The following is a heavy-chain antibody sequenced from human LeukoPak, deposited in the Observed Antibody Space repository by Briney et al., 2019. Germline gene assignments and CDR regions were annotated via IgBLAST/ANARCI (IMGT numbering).Heavy chain of an antibody. J-gene: IGHJ4*02. CDR3: ARDRYYDFWSGKIYYFDY. CDR1: GYTFTNYY. D-gene: IGHD3-3*01. CDR2: INPGGDNT. Sequence: GAAVKVSCKASGYTFTNYYIHWVRQAPGQGLEWMGLINPGGDNTNYAQNFQGRVTMTRDTSISTAYMELSRLRSDDTAVYYCARDRYYDFWSGKIYYFDYWGQGTLVTVSS. V-gene: IGHV1-46*01.